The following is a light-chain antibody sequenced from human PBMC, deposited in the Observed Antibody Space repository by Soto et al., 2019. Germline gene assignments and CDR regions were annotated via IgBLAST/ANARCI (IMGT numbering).Light chain of an antibody. CDR3: QQYDSLPPT. V-gene: IGKV1-33*01. CDR2: DAF. Sequence: DIPMTQSPSSLYAFVGDSITITCQASQDIKNYLNCYQHKPEKAPKLLIYDAFKSDQGVPSRFSGSGSGTDFTFPISSLQPDDIATYFCQQYDSLPPTFGGGTRVDI. J-gene: IGKJ4*01. CDR1: QDIKNY.